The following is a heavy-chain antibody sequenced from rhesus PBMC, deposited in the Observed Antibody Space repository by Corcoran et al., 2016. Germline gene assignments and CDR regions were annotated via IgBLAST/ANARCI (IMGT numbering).Heavy chain of an antibody. J-gene: IGHJ4*01. CDR3: AKYGGGSWTPVFDY. CDR2: VNGNTGYS. CDR1: GGSFTTYW. Sequence: QVQLQESGPALVKPSETLSLTCAVSGGSFTTYWWTWIRQSPGKGLEWIGEVNGNTGYSNYNPSLKRRVTISKDACTNQFSLALSSVTAADTAVYYCAKYGGGSWTPVFDYWGQGVLVTVSS. V-gene: IGHV4-80*01. D-gene: IGHD6-25*01.